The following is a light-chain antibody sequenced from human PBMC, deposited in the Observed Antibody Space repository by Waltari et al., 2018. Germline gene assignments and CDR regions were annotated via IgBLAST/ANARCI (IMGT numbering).Light chain of an antibody. CDR3: QHYLRLPVT. CDR1: QSVSRA. CDR2: GAS. J-gene: IGKJ1*01. V-gene: IGKV3-20*01. Sequence: EIVLTQYPVTLSFSLGERATVSCRTSQSVSRALAWYQQKPGQAPRLLIYGASTRATGIPDRFSGSGSGTDFSLTISRLETDDFAVYYCQHYLRLPVTFGQGTTVEI.